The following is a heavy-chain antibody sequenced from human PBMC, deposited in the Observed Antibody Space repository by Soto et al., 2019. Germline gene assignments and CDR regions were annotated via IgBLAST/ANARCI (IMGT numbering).Heavy chain of an antibody. CDR1: GFTFSSYA. Sequence: GGSLRLSCAASGFTFSSYAMIWVRQAPGKGLEWVSSIYDSGATTYYADSVKGRFTISRDNSRNTLYVQMNSLRAEDTAVYYCAKSSNNRDSKPFDYWGQGTLVTVS. V-gene: IGHV3-23*01. D-gene: IGHD4-4*01. J-gene: IGHJ4*02. CDR2: IYDSGATT. CDR3: AKSSNNRDSKPFDY.